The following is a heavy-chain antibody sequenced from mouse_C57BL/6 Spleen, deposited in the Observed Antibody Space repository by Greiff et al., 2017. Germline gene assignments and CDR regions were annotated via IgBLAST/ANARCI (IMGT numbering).Heavy chain of an antibody. CDR1: GFTFTDYY. J-gene: IGHJ1*03. D-gene: IGHD1-1*01. Sequence: EVQLQPSGPVLVKPGPSVKISCKASGFTFTDYYMHWVQPSHGKSLEWIGLVYPYNCGPSYNPKFKGKATLTVDTSSSTACMELNSLTSEDSAVYYCGRSVVAPDWYFDVWGTGTTVTVSS. CDR3: GRSVVAPDWYFDV. V-gene: IGHV1-36*01. CDR2: VYPYNCGP.